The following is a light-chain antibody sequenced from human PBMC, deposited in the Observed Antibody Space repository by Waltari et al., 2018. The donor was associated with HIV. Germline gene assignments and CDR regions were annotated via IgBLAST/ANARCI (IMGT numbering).Light chain of an antibody. V-gene: IGLV2-8*01. CDR3: SSYAGSSMSYA. J-gene: IGLJ1*01. CDR1: RSDVGAFKY. Sequence: QSALTQPPSASGSPGQSVSISCPGARSDVGAFKYVSRYHQHPGKAPKLLIYDVTKRPSGVPDRFSGSKSGNTASLTVSGLQAEDEARYYCSSYAGSSMSYAFGTGTKVTVL. CDR2: DVT.